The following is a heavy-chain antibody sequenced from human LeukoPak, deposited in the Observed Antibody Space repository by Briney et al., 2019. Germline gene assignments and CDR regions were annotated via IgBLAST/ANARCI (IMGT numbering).Heavy chain of an antibody. D-gene: IGHD1-26*01. CDR2: IYNGVNT. Sequence: SETLSLTCTVSGASVSSASYWSWIRQPPEKGVEWIAHIYNGVNTNYNPSLKSRVTISVDTSKNQFSLRLNSVTAADTAVYYCARSRAFNSGAFDPWGQGSLVTVSS. CDR3: ARSRAFNSGAFDP. J-gene: IGHJ5*02. V-gene: IGHV4-61*01. CDR1: GASVSSASY.